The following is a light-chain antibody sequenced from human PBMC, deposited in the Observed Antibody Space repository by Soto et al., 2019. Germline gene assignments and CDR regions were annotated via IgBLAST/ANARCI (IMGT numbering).Light chain of an antibody. Sequence: EILLTQSPVTLSLSPGERATLSCRSSQSVSSNYLAWYQQKPGQAPRLLIYVASVRATGIPDRFSGSGSGKELTLTISRLEPEDFAVYYCPQYGSSQRTFHGGTKVDIX. CDR1: QSVSSNY. CDR3: PQYGSSQRT. V-gene: IGKV3-20*01. CDR2: VAS. J-gene: IGKJ4*01.